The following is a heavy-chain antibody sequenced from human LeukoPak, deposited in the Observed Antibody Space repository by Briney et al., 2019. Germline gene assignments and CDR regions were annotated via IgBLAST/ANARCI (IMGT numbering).Heavy chain of an antibody. D-gene: IGHD2-2*01. V-gene: IGHV1-18*01. Sequence: ASVKVSCKASGYTFTSYGISWVRQAPGQGLEWMGWISGNNDNPNYGQKFRGRFTVTTDSSTSTAYMELRNLRFDDTAVYYCARDGTSTDDYWGQGTLVTVSS. CDR3: ARDGTSTDDY. CDR2: ISGNNDNP. CDR1: GYTFTSYG. J-gene: IGHJ4*02.